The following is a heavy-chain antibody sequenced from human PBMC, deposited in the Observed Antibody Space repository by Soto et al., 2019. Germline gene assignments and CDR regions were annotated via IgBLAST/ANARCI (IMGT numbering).Heavy chain of an antibody. J-gene: IGHJ5*01. CDR1: GGSVRAPDW. V-gene: IGHV4-4*02. CDR2: VHISGHS. Sequence: PSETLSLTCTLSGGSVRAPDWWNWVRQSPDKGLEWIAEVHISGHSNYNPSLRSRVSVSIDRSKNQFYLNLNSVTAADTAIYYCARVRQGCSANNCYFDPWGQGTQVTVPQ. D-gene: IGHD1-1*01. CDR3: ARVRQGCSANNCYFDP.